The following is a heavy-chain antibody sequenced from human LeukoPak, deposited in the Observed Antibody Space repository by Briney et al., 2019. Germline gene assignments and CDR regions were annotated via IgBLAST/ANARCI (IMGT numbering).Heavy chain of an antibody. V-gene: IGHV1-2*02. J-gene: IGHJ4*02. D-gene: IGHD3-22*01. CDR1: GYTFTGYY. CDR2: INPNSGGT. Sequence: XXVSCKASGYTFTGYYMHWVRQAPGQGLERMXWINPNSGGTNYAQKFQGRVTMTRDTSISTAYMELSRLRSDDTAVYYCATAADNYYDSSGYYLYWGQGTLVTVSS. CDR3: ATAADNYYDSSGYYLY.